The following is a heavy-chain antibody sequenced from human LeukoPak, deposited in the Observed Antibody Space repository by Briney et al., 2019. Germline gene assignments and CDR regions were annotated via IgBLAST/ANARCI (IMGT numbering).Heavy chain of an antibody. V-gene: IGHV3-9*01. CDR3: AKGQQLVRLGPFDY. CDR2: ISWSSGSI. CDR1: GFTFDDYA. J-gene: IGHJ4*02. D-gene: IGHD6-13*01. Sequence: GGSLRLTCAASGFTFDDYAMHWVRQAPGKGLEWVSGISWSSGSIGYADSVKGRFTISRDNAKNSLYLQMNSLRAEDTALYYCAKGQQLVRLGPFDYWGQGTLVTVSS.